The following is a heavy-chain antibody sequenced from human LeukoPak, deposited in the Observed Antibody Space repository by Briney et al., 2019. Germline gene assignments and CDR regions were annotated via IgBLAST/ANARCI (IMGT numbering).Heavy chain of an antibody. D-gene: IGHD2/OR15-2a*01. J-gene: IGHJ5*02. CDR1: GGSISSYY. CDR2: IYYSGST. CDR3: AREVNRKNSWFDP. Sequence: SETLSLTCTVSGGSISSYYWSWIRQPPGKGLEWIGYIYYSGSTNYNPSLKSRVTISVDTSKNQFSLKLSSVTAADTAVYYCAREVNRKNSWFDPWGQGTLVTVSS. V-gene: IGHV4-59*01.